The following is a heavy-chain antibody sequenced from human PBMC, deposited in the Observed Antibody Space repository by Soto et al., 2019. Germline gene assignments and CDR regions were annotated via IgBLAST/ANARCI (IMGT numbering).Heavy chain of an antibody. CDR3: ARGPKYSSSWYRGSGYVCYFDY. V-gene: IGHV4-34*01. CDR2: INHSGST. Sequence: SETLSLTCAVYGGSFSGYYWSWIRQPPGKGLEWIGEINHSGSTNYNPSLKSRVTISVDTSKNQFSLKLSSVTAADTAVYYCARGPKYSSSWYRGSGYVCYFDYWGQGTLVTVSS. D-gene: IGHD6-13*01. CDR1: GGSFSGYY. J-gene: IGHJ4*02.